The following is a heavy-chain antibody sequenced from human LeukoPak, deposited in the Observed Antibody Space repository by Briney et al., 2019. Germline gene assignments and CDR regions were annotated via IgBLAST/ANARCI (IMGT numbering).Heavy chain of an antibody. D-gene: IGHD3-3*01. V-gene: IGHV3-66*02. CDR2: IYSGGST. CDR1: GFTFRSYV. J-gene: IGHJ4*02. CDR3: ARDGGLPIFGVVITPSFFDY. Sequence: GGSLRLSCTASGFTFRSYVMSWVRQAPGKGLEWVSVIYSGGSTYYADSVKGRFTISRDNSKNTLYLQMYSLRAEDTAVYYCARDGGLPIFGVVITPSFFDYWGQGTLVTVSS.